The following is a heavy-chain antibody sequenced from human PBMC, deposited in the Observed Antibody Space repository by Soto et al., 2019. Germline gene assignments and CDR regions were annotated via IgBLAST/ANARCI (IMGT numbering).Heavy chain of an antibody. D-gene: IGHD3-9*01. CDR3: ARRASYTYYDILPGYYLDAFDI. Sequence: SGPTLVNPPQTLTLTCTFSGFSLSTSGVGVAWIRQPPGKALEWLALIYWDDDKRYSPSLKSRLTITKDTSKNQVVLTMTNMDPVDTATYYCARRASYTYYDILPGYYLDAFDIWGQGIMVTVSS. CDR2: IYWDDDK. V-gene: IGHV2-5*02. J-gene: IGHJ3*02. CDR1: GFSLSTSGVG.